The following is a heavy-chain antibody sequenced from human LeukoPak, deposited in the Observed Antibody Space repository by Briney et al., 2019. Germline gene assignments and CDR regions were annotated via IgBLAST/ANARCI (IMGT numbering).Heavy chain of an antibody. J-gene: IGHJ3*02. CDR3: ARHIPPYGSGETDAFDI. Sequence: PGKSLKISCKGSGYSFTSYWIGWVRQMPGKGLEWMGIIYPGDSDTRYSPSFQGQVTISADKSISTAYLQWSSLKASDTAMYYCARHIPPYGSGETDAFDIWGQGTMVTVSS. CDR2: IYPGDSDT. V-gene: IGHV5-51*01. CDR1: GYSFTSYW. D-gene: IGHD3-10*01.